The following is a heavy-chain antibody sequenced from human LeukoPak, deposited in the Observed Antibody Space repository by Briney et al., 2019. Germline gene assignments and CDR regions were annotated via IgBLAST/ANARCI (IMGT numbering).Heavy chain of an antibody. CDR3: ARGGHYTQPYYSYMDV. CDR1: GNTFTSYG. D-gene: IGHD4-11*01. CDR2: ISAYNSNT. V-gene: IGHV1-18*01. J-gene: IGHJ6*03. Sequence: GASVKVSCKASGNTFTSYGSSWVRQAPGQGLEWMGWISAYNSNTNYAQNLQGRVTMTTDTSTSTAYMELRSLTSDDTAVYYCARGGHYTQPYYSYMDVWGKGTTVTVSS.